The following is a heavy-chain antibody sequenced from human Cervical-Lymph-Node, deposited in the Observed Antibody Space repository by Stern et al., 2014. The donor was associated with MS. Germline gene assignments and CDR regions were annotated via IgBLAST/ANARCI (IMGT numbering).Heavy chain of an antibody. CDR3: AKGGTIVTSASSDYYYHGMDV. V-gene: IGHV3-9*01. J-gene: IGHJ6*02. D-gene: IGHD4-11*01. CDR2: ISWNSGSI. Sequence: EVQLVESGGGLVQPGRSLRLSWAASGFTFDDYAMHWVRQGPGKGLEWVSSISWNSGSIGYADSVKGRFTISRDNAKNSLYLQMNSLRAEDTALYYCAKGGTIVTSASSDYYYHGMDVWGQGTTVTVSS. CDR1: GFTFDDYA.